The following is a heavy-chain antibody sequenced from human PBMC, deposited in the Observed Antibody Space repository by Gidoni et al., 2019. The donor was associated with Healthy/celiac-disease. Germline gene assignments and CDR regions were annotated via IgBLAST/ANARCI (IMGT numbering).Heavy chain of an antibody. Sequence: EVQLVESGGGLVKPGGSLRLSCAASGFTFSSYSMNWVRQAPGKGLEWVSSISSSSSYLYYADSVKGRFTISRDNAKNSLYLQMNSLRAEDTAVYYCARLESSSKPRLDYWGQGTLVTVSS. V-gene: IGHV3-21*01. D-gene: IGHD6-6*01. CDR3: ARLESSSKPRLDY. J-gene: IGHJ4*02. CDR2: ISSSSSYL. CDR1: GFTFSSYS.